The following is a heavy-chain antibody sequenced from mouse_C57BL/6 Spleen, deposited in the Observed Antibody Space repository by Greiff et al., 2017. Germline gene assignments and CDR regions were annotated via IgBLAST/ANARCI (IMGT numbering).Heavy chain of an antibody. Sequence: ESGPGLVKPSQSLSLTCSVTGYSITSGYYWNWIRQFPGNKLEWMGYISYDGSNNYNPSLKNRISITRDTSKNQFFLKLNSVTTEDTATYYCARDDGSHWYFDVWGTGTTVTVSS. CDR2: ISYDGSN. CDR1: GYSITSGYY. J-gene: IGHJ1*03. D-gene: IGHD2-3*01. CDR3: ARDDGSHWYFDV. V-gene: IGHV3-6*01.